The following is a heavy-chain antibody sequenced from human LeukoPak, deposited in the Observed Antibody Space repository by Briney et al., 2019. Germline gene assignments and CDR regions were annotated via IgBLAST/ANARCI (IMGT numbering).Heavy chain of an antibody. V-gene: IGHV3-7*03. CDR3: AKDRHDYGDYVHPIPSDY. CDR2: IKQDGSEK. J-gene: IGHJ4*02. CDR1: GFTFSRHW. Sequence: GGSLRLSCAASGFTFSRHWMNWVRQAPGKGLEWVANIKQDGSEKYYVDSVKGRFTISRDNSKNTLYLQMNSLRAEDTAVYYCAKDRHDYGDYVHPIPSDYWGQGTLVTVSS. D-gene: IGHD4-17*01.